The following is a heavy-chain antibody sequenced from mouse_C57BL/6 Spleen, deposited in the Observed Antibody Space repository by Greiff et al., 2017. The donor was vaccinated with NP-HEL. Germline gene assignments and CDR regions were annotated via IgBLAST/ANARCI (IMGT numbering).Heavy chain of an antibody. J-gene: IGHJ4*01. CDR1: GYAFSSSW. CDR3: ARSPRGSYAMDY. V-gene: IGHV1-82*01. CDR2: IYPGDGDT. Sequence: VQLQQSGPELVKPGASVKISCKASGYAFSSSWMNWVKQRPGKGLEWIGRIYPGDGDTNYNGKFKGKATLTADKSSSTAYMQLSSLTSEDSAVYFGARSPRGSYAMDYWGQGTSVTVSS.